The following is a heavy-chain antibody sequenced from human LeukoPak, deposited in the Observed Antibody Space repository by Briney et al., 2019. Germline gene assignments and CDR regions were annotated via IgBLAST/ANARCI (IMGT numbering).Heavy chain of an antibody. D-gene: IGHD1-26*01. V-gene: IGHV1-2*02. J-gene: IGHJ4*02. CDR3: ARGLLNPKRLGY. CDR1: GYTLTGYY. Sequence: ASVKVSCKASGYTLTGYYMHWVRQAPGQGLEWMGWINPNSGGTNYAQKFQGRVTMTRDTSISTAYMELSRLRSDDTAVYHCARGLLNPKRLGYWGQGTLVTVSS. CDR2: INPNSGGT.